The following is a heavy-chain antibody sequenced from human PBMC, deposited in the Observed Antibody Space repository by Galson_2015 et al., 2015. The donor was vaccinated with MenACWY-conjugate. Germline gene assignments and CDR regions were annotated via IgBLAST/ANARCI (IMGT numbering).Heavy chain of an antibody. Sequence: SLRLSCAASGFTFSSYSMNWVRQAPGKGLEWVSYISSSRSTIYYADSVKGRLTISRDNAKNSLYLQMNSLRDEDTAVYYCARDQRWSSSSSDWTLTGQNYYYYGMDVWGQGTTVTVSS. CDR3: ARDQRWSSSSSDWTLTGQNYYYYGMDV. CDR2: ISSSRSTI. D-gene: IGHD6-13*01. J-gene: IGHJ6*02. CDR1: GFTFSSYS. V-gene: IGHV3-48*02.